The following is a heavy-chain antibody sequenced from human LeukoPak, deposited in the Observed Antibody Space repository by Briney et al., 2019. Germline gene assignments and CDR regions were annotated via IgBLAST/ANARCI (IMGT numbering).Heavy chain of an antibody. CDR1: GGSISSGGYS. Sequence: SQTLSLTCAVSGGSISSGGYSWSWIRQPPGKGLEWIGYIYNSGSTYYNPSLKSRVTISVDTSKNQFSLKLSSVTAADTAVYYCARAAGSGWYYFDYWGQGTLVTVSS. J-gene: IGHJ4*02. D-gene: IGHD6-19*01. CDR2: IYNSGST. CDR3: ARAAGSGWYYFDY. V-gene: IGHV4-30-2*05.